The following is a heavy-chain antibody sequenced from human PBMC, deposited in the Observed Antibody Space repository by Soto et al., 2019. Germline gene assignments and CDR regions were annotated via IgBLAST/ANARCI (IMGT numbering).Heavy chain of an antibody. CDR2: TYYRSKWNN. Sequence: SQTLALTCVISGDSVSSNSAAWNWVRQSPSRGLEWLGRTYYRSKWNNDYAVSVKRRITINPDTSKNQFSLQLNSVTPEDTAVYYCARAGGDSSSWYFDYWGQGTLVTVSS. V-gene: IGHV6-1*01. J-gene: IGHJ4*02. CDR3: ARAGGDSSSWYFDY. D-gene: IGHD6-13*01. CDR1: GDSVSSNSAA.